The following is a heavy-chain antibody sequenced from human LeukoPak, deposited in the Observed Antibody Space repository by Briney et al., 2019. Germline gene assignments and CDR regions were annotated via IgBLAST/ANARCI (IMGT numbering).Heavy chain of an antibody. CDR3: ARTLAGYSSSSYYYYYMDV. D-gene: IGHD6-13*01. Sequence: PSETLSLTCTVSGGSFSSYYWNWIRQPAGKGLEWIGRIYTSGSTNYNPSLKSRVTMSVDTSKNQFSLKLSSVTAADTAVYYCARTLAGYSSSSYYYYYMDVWGKGTTVTVSS. CDR2: IYTSGST. V-gene: IGHV4-4*07. J-gene: IGHJ6*03. CDR1: GGSFSSYY.